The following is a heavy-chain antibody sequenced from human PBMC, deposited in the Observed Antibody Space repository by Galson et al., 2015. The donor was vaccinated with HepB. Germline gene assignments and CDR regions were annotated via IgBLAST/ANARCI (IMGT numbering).Heavy chain of an antibody. Sequence: SLRLSCAGSGLTFRNYAMTWVRQAPGKGLEWISSLDGSGEDTAYADSVKDRFTTSRDNSRDTLYLQMTSLRAGDTAMYYCAKATSAWTLDALDVWGRGTMVIVS. V-gene: IGHV3-23*01. D-gene: IGHD1-26*01. CDR2: LDGSGEDT. J-gene: IGHJ3*01. CDR1: GLTFRNYA. CDR3: AKATSAWTLDALDV.